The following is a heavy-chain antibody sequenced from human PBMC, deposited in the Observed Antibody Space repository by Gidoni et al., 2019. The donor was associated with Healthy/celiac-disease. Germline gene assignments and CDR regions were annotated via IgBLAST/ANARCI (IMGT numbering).Heavy chain of an antibody. V-gene: IGHV3-23*01. CDR3: AKGTTNYGDYGVYFDY. CDR1: GFTFRSYA. D-gene: IGHD4-17*01. J-gene: IGHJ4*02. Sequence: EVQLLESGGGLVQPGGSLRLPCAASGFTFRSYAMSWVRQAPGKGLEWVSAISGSGGSTYYADSVKGRFTISRDNSKNTLYMQMNSLRAEDTAVYYCAKGTTNYGDYGVYFDYWGQGTLVTVSS. CDR2: ISGSGGST.